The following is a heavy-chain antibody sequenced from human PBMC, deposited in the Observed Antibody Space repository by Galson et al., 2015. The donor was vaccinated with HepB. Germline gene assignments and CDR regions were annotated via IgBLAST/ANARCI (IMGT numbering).Heavy chain of an antibody. CDR1: GFTFNTHW. J-gene: IGHJ5*02. CDR2: IKSDGTYT. CDR3: TRGHPANFAP. Sequence: SLRLSCAASGFTFNTHWMDWVRQAPGKGLVWLSSIKSDGTYTNYADSVKGRFTISRDNTKNTLYLQMNSPRDEDTAVYYCTRGHPANFAPWGQGTLVTVSS. V-gene: IGHV3-74*01.